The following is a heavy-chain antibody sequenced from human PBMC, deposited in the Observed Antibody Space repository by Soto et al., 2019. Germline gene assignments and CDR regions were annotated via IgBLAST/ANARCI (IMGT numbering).Heavy chain of an antibody. CDR2: IKSKTDGGTT. CDR1: GFTFSNAW. D-gene: IGHD2-8*01. V-gene: IGHV3-15*07. CDR3: TTDPNIVLMAHSDDKTRGMDV. J-gene: IGHJ6*02. Sequence: GGSLRLSCAASGFTFSNAWMNCVRQAPGKGLEWVGRIKSKTDGGTTDYAAPVKGRVTISRDDSKNTLYLQMNSLKTEDTAVYYCTTDPNIVLMAHSDDKTRGMDVWGQGTTVTVSS.